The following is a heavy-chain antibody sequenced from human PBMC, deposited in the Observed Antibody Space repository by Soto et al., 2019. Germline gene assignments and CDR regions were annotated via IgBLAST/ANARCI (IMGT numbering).Heavy chain of an antibody. CDR3: AKDYETVTGYAFDS. J-gene: IGHJ4*02. CDR2: SSGSGGNT. Sequence: EVQLLESGGGWVQPGGSLRLSCAASGFTFSSYAMSWVRQAPGKGLEWVSLSSGSGGNTYYADSVKGRFTIARDNSKPTLNLQMNSLRAEDTALYYCAKDYETVTGYAFDSWGQGTLVTVSS. CDR1: GFTFSSYA. V-gene: IGHV3-23*01. D-gene: IGHD3-9*01.